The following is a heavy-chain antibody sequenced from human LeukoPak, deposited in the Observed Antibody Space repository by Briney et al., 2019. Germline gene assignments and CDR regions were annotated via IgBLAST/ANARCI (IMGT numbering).Heavy chain of an antibody. CDR2: ISSSSSYI. Sequence: GGSLRLSCAASGFTFSSYSMNWVRPAPGKGLEGVSSISSSSSYIYYADSVKGRFTISRDNAKNSLYLQINSLRAEDTAVYYCARASGYQFDYWGQGTLVTVSS. D-gene: IGHD3-3*01. V-gene: IGHV3-21*01. J-gene: IGHJ4*02. CDR1: GFTFSSYS. CDR3: ARASGYQFDY.